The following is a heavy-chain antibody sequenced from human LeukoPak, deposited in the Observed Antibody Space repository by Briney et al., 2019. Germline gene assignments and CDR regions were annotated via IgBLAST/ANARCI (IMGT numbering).Heavy chain of an antibody. J-gene: IGHJ4*02. V-gene: IGHV1-3*01. Sequence: WASVKVSCKASGYTFTSYLIHWVRQAPGQRLEWMGWINVGNDNTKYSQNFQGRVTITRDTSASTAYMELSSLRSEDTAVYYCARDSIWGSGTYGFDYWGQGALVTVSS. CDR1: GYTFTSYL. D-gene: IGHD1-26*01. CDR3: ARDSIWGSGTYGFDY. CDR2: INVGNDNT.